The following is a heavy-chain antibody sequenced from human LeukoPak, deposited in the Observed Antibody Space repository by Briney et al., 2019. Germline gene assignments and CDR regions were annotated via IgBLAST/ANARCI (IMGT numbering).Heavy chain of an antibody. V-gene: IGHV1-69*13. CDR3: ARRKYTGSDFGAFDI. CDR2: IIPLFGTT. CDR1: GGTFNNFA. D-gene: IGHD5-12*01. Sequence: VRVSCKSSGGTFNNFALNWVRQAPGQGLEWMGGIIPLFGTTNYAPNFQGRVTFTADASTNTAYMELRSLTFEDTAMFYCARRKYTGSDFGAFDIWGQGTMVTVSS. J-gene: IGHJ3*02.